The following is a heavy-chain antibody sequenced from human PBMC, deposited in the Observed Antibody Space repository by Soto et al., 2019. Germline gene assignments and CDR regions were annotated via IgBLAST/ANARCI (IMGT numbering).Heavy chain of an antibody. CDR1: GFTFSSYA. CDR2: ISYDGSNK. V-gene: IGHV3-30-3*01. Sequence: QVQLVESGGGVVQPGRSLRLSCTASGFTFSSYAMHWVRQAPGKGLEWVAVISYDGSNKYYADSVKGRFTIARDNSKNMLYLQMNSLRVEDTAVYYCARPYSGGWYGDLDYWGQGTLVTVSS. J-gene: IGHJ4*02. D-gene: IGHD6-19*01. CDR3: ARPYSGGWYGDLDY.